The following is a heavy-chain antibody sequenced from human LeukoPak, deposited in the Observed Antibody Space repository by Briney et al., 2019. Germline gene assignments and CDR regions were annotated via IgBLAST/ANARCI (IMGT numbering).Heavy chain of an antibody. CDR1: GFTFSTYA. D-gene: IGHD6-19*01. CDR2: ISGSGGGT. Sequence: GGSLRLSCAASGFTFSTYAMSWVRQAPGKGLEWVSLISGSGGGTYYADSVKGRFTISRDNSKNTLYLQMNSLRAEDTAVYYCAKDINSSGWGGGPDYWGQGTLVTVSS. V-gene: IGHV3-23*01. J-gene: IGHJ4*02. CDR3: AKDINSSGWGGGPDY.